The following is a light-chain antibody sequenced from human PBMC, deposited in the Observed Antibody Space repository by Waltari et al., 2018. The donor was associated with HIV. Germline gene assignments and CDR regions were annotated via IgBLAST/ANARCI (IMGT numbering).Light chain of an antibody. CDR3: TAWDDGLSDPV. CDR1: SSTIGSNT. CDR2: SNN. J-gene: IGLJ3*02. V-gene: IGLV1-44*01. Sequence: QSVLTQPPSASGTPGQRVTISCSGSSSTIGSNTVNWYQQLPGTAPKLLISSNNHRPSGVPDRFSGSKSGTSASLAISGLQSEDEADYYCTAWDDGLSDPVFGGGTKLTVL.